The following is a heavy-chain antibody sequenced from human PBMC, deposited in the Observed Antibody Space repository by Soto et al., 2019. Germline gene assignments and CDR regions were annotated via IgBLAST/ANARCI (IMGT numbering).Heavy chain of an antibody. J-gene: IGHJ4*02. Sequence: QVQLVESGGGVVQPGRSLRLSCAASGFTFSSYGMHWVRQAPGKGLEWVAVISYDGSNKYYADSVKGRFTISRDNSKNTLYLQMNSLRAEYTAVYYCAKDQPYHDFWSGPYNFDYWGQGTLVTVSS. CDR3: AKDQPYHDFWSGPYNFDY. D-gene: IGHD3-3*01. V-gene: IGHV3-30*18. CDR2: ISYDGSNK. CDR1: GFTFSSYG.